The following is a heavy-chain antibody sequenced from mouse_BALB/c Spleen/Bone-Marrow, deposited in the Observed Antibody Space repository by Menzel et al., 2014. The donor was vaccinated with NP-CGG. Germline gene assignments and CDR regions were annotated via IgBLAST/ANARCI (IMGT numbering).Heavy chain of an antibody. CDR3: IRSAGTGFAY. J-gene: IGHJ3*01. Sequence: QVQLQQSGTELVKPGASVKLSCKASGYTFTSYYMFWVKQRPGQGLEWIGEINPSNGGTVFNEKFKSKVTLTVDKSSSTAYIRLSGLTSEDSAVYYCIRSAGTGFAYWGQGTLVTVS. CDR1: GYTFTSYY. CDR2: INPSNGGT. V-gene: IGHV1-53*01. D-gene: IGHD3-3*01.